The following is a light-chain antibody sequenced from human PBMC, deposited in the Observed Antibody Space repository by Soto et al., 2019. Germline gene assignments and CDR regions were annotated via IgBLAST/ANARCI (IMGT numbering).Light chain of an antibody. CDR1: SSNIESNT. V-gene: IGLV1-44*01. CDR3: AAWDDSLNGYV. CDR2: SNN. J-gene: IGLJ1*01. Sequence: QSVLTQPPSASGTPGQRVTISCSGSSSNIESNTVNWFQHLPGTAPKLLIYSNNQRPSGVPDRFSGSKSGTSASLAISGLQSEDEADYYCAAWDDSLNGYVFGTGTQLTVL.